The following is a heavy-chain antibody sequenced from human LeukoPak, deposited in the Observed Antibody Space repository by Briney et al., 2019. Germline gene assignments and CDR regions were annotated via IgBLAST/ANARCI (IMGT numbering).Heavy chain of an antibody. J-gene: IGHJ5*02. D-gene: IGHD6-19*01. CDR3: ARGGSGWWGNNWFDP. Sequence: PGGSLRLSCAASGFIFSSYAVHWVRQAPGKGLEWVAVISYDGSNKYYADSVKGRFTISRDNSKNTLYLQMNSLRAEDTAVYYCARGGSGWWGNNWFDPWGQGTLVTVSS. CDR1: GFIFSSYA. CDR2: ISYDGSNK. V-gene: IGHV3-30*04.